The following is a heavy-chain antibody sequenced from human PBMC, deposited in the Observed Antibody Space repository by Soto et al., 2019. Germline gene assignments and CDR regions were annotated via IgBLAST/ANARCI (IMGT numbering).Heavy chain of an antibody. D-gene: IGHD3-9*01. Sequence: PVQSLKIPCKVSGYSFTIYCIAWVRQKPGKGLEWMAIINPGDSETKYSPSFEGQVIISADKSINTAYLQWISLKASDTAMYYCARHATYYDILSGYYFDYWGQGTQVTVSS. CDR3: ARHATYYDILSGYYFDY. V-gene: IGHV5-51*01. J-gene: IGHJ4*02. CDR1: GYSFTIYC. CDR2: INPGDSET.